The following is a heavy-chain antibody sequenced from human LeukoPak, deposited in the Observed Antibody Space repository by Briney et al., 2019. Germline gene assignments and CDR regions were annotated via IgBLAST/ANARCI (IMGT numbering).Heavy chain of an antibody. CDR2: IYYSGST. J-gene: IGHJ6*02. CDR3: ARGVAAAPAVRYGMDV. V-gene: IGHV4-59*12. D-gene: IGHD6-13*01. CDR1: GGSISTYY. Sequence: SETLSLTCTVSGGSISTYYWSWIRQPPGKGLEWIGYIYYSGSTYYNPSLKSRVIISVDTSKNQFSLKLSSVTAADTAVYYCARGVAAAPAVRYGMDVWGQGTTVTVSS.